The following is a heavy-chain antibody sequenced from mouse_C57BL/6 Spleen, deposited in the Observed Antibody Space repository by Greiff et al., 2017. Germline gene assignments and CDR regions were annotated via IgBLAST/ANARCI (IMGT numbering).Heavy chain of an antibody. V-gene: IGHV1-62-2*01. CDR3: ARHEVEGEYYYGSSYEDAMDY. CDR1: GYTFTEYT. CDR2: FYPGSGSI. D-gene: IGHD1-1*01. Sequence: QVQLQQSGAELVKPGASVKLSCKASGYTFTEYTIHWVKQRSGQGLEWIGWFYPGSGSIKYNEKFKDKATLTADKSSSTVYMELSRLTSEDSAVYFGARHEVEGEYYYGSSYEDAMDYWGQGTSVTVAS. J-gene: IGHJ4*01.